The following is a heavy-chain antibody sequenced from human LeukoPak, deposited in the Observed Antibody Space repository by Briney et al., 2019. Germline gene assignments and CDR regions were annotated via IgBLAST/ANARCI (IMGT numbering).Heavy chain of an antibody. Sequence: SETLSLTCTVSGGSISSYYWSWIRQPPGKGLEWIGEINHSGSTNYNPSLKSRVTISVDTSKNQFSLKLSSVTAADTAVYYCARLSSWFGELAGFRKPFDPWGQGTLVTVSS. CDR2: INHSGST. V-gene: IGHV4-34*01. CDR1: GGSISSYY. D-gene: IGHD3-10*01. CDR3: ARLSSWFGELAGFRKPFDP. J-gene: IGHJ5*02.